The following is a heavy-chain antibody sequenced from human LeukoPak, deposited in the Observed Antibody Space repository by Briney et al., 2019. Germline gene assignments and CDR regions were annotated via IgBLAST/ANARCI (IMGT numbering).Heavy chain of an antibody. J-gene: IGHJ4*02. V-gene: IGHV4-39*01. CDR1: GGSISSSSYY. CDR2: IYYSGST. CDR3: ARYGAVAGSDY. D-gene: IGHD6-19*01. Sequence: PSETLSLTCTVSGGSISSSSYYWGWIRQPPGKGLEWIGSIYYSGSTYHNPSLKSRVTISVDTSKNQFSLKLSSVTAADTAVYYCARYGAVAGSDYWGQGTLVTVSS.